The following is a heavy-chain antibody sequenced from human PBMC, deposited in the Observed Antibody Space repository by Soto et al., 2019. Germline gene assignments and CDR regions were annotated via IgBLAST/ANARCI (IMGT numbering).Heavy chain of an antibody. J-gene: IGHJ4*02. Sequence: GGSLRLSCAASGVIFSNFAMYWVRRAPGKGLEWVSSIRQSGDRSSYADSAKGRFTISRDNSKNTLYLQMNGLRLDDTAVYYCVTAVRTRLDNWGPGTLVTVSS. CDR3: VTAVRTRLDN. D-gene: IGHD2-2*03. CDR2: IRQSGDRS. V-gene: IGHV3-23*01. CDR1: GVIFSNFA.